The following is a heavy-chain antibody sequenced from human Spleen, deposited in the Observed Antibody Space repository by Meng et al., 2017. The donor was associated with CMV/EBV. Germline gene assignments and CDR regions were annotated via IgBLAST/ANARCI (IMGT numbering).Heavy chain of an antibody. J-gene: IGHJ3*02. CDR3: AKDLGERSGYCSSTSCLWDAFDI. CDR2: ISGSGGST. V-gene: IGHV3-23*01. D-gene: IGHD2-2*01. CDR1: GFTFSSYA. Sequence: GESLKISFAASGFTFSSYAMSWVRQAPGTGLEWVSAISGSGGSTYYADSVKGRFTISRDNYKNTLYLQMTSLRAEDTAVYYCAKDLGERSGYCSSTSCLWDAFDIWGQGTMVTVSS.